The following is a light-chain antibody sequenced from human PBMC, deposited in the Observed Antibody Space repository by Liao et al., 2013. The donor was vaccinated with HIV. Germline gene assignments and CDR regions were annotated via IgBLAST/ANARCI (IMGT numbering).Light chain of an antibody. V-gene: IGLV3-21*01. J-gene: IGLJ1*01. CDR1: NIGGQS. CDR2: YST. Sequence: SYELSQPPSLSVAPGKTARITCGGNNIGGQSLHWYQQKPGQAPLLVIYYSTVRPSGIPEQFSGSNSGNTATLTISRVEAGDEADYYCQVWDSSSDRYVFGTGTKVTVL. CDR3: QVWDSSSDRYV.